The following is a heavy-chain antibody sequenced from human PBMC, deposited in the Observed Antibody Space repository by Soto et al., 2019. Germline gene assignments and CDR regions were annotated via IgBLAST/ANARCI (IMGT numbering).Heavy chain of an antibody. D-gene: IGHD5-18*01. CDR3: AKDPFGGYSYGYAYYYYGMDV. Sequence: RLSCAASGFTFSSYAMSWVRQAPGKGLEWVSAISGSGGSTYYADSVKGRFTISRDNSKNTLYLQMNSLRAEDTAVYYCAKDPFGGYSYGYAYYYYGMDVWGQGTTVTVSS. J-gene: IGHJ6*02. CDR2: ISGSGGST. CDR1: GFTFSSYA. V-gene: IGHV3-23*01.